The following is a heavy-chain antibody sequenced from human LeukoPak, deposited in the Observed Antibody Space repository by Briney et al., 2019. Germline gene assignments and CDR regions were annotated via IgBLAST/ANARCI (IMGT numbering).Heavy chain of an antibody. D-gene: IGHD3-3*01. V-gene: IGHV3-21*01. J-gene: IGHJ3*02. CDR2: ISSSSSYI. CDR1: GFTFSSYS. Sequence: PGGSLRLSCAASGFTFSSYSMNWVRQAPGKGLEWVPSISSSSSYIYYADSVKGRFTISRDNAKNSLYLQMNSLRAEDTAVYYCARDARLRFLEWSPPFGAFDIWGQGTMVTVSS. CDR3: ARDARLRFLEWSPPFGAFDI.